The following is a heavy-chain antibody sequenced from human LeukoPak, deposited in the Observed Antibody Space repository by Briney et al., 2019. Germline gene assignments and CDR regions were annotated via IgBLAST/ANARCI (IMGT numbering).Heavy chain of an antibody. D-gene: IGHD2-15*01. Sequence: SETLSLTCNVSGGSISSGGYYWSWIRQHPGKGLEWIGYIYYSGSTYYNPSLKSRVTISVDTSKNQFSLKLSSLTAADTAVYYCARVGCSGGSCYSHPKRYFDYWGQGTLVTASS. CDR3: ARVGCSGGSCYSHPKRYFDY. V-gene: IGHV4-31*03. CDR1: GGSISSGGYY. J-gene: IGHJ4*02. CDR2: IYYSGST.